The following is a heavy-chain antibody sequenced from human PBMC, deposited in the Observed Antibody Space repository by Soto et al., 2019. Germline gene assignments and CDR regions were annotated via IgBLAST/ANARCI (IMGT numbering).Heavy chain of an antibody. CDR1: GGSFSSLC. J-gene: IGHJ4*02. Sequence: QVQLLQSGAEVKRPGASVKVSCEASGGSFSSLCFTWVRQAPGQGLEWMGGIIPISGRTTFAQKFKGRVTITADESTRATYMELNPLTSADKAMYYCATRGTQGRWLEVAEYWVQGTLVTVSS. D-gene: IGHD5-12*01. CDR3: ATRGTQGRWLEVAEY. CDR2: IIPISGRT. V-gene: IGHV1-69*01.